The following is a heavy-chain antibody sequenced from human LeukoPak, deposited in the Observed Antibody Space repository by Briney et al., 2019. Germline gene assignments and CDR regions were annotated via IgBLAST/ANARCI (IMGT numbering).Heavy chain of an antibody. CDR2: ISGSGGST. CDR3: ARVRGVIIRNWFDP. CDR1: GFTFSSYA. D-gene: IGHD3-10*01. Sequence: PGGSLRLSCAASGFTFSSYAMSWVRQAPGKGLEWVSAISGSGGSTYYADSVKGRFTIFRDNSKNTLYLQMNSLRAEDTAVYYCARVRGVIIRNWFDPWGQGTLVTVSS. J-gene: IGHJ5*02. V-gene: IGHV3-23*01.